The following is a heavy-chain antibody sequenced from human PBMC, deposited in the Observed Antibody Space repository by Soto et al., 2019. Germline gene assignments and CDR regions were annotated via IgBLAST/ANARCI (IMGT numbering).Heavy chain of an antibody. CDR1: GYTFTCSG. V-gene: IGHV1-18*01. D-gene: IGHD6-13*01. CDR2: ISAYNGNT. CDR3: ARFVAAAGNFDY. J-gene: IGHJ4*02. Sequence: QVQLVQSGAEVKKPGASVKVPFKAYGYTFTCSGISWVRQAPGRGLEWRGWISAYNGNTNYAQKLQGRVTMTTDTSTSTAYMELRSLRSDDTAVYYCARFVAAAGNFDYWGQGTLVTVSS.